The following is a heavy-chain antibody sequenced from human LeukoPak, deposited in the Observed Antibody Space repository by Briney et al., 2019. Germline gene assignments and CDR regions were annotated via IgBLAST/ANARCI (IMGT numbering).Heavy chain of an antibody. J-gene: IGHJ6*02. Sequence: ASVKVSCKASGYTFTGYYMHWVRQAPGQGLEWMGWINPNSGGTNYAQKFQGRVTMTRDTSISTAYMELSRLRSDDTAVYYCARVASGPTYYYGMDVWGQGTTVTVSS. CDR3: ARVASGPTYYYGMDV. V-gene: IGHV1-2*02. CDR1: GYTFTGYY. CDR2: INPNSGGT. D-gene: IGHD1-26*01.